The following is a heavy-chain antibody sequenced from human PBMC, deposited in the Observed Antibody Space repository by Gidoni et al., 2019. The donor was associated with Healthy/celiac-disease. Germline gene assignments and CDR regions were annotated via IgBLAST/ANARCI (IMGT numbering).Heavy chain of an antibody. V-gene: IGHV3-7*03. CDR2: IKQDGSEK. J-gene: IGHJ6*02. CDR3: ARDLTTYYDFWSGYPPFRYYYYGMDV. CDR1: GFPFSSYW. D-gene: IGHD3-3*01. Sequence: DVQLVESGGGLVQPGGSLRLSCSASGFPFSSYWMSWVRQAPGMGLEWVANIKQDGSEKYYVDSVKGRFTISRDNAKNSLYLQMNSLRAEDTAVYYCARDLTTYYDFWSGYPPFRYYYYGMDVWGQGTTVTVSS.